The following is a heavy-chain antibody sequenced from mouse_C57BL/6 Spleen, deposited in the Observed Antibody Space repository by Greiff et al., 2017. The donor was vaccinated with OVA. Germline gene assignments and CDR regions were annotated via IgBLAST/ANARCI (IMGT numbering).Heavy chain of an antibody. CDR2: IDPSDSET. Sequence: VQLQQPGAELVRPGSSVKLSCKASGYTFTSYWMHWVKQRPIQGLEWIGNIDPSDSETHYNQKFKDKATLTVDKSSSTAYMQLSSLTSEDSAVYYCARSYDDYDVKYFDVWGTGTTVTVSS. CDR3: ARSYDDYDVKYFDV. CDR1: GYTFTSYW. J-gene: IGHJ1*03. D-gene: IGHD2-4*01. V-gene: IGHV1-52*01.